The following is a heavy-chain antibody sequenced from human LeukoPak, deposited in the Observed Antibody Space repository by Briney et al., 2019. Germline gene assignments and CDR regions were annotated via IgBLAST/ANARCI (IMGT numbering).Heavy chain of an antibody. CDR3: ARRIVGAPGFDY. Sequence: GGSLRLSCAASGFTFSSYSMNWVRQAPGKGLEWVSSISSSSSYIYYADSVKGRFTISRDNAKNSLYLQMNSLRAEDTAVYYCARRIVGAPGFDYWGQGTLVTVSS. D-gene: IGHD1-26*01. CDR1: GFTFSSYS. J-gene: IGHJ4*02. CDR2: ISSSSSYI. V-gene: IGHV3-21*01.